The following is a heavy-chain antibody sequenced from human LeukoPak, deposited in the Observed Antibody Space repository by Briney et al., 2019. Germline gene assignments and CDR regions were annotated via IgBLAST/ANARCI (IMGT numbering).Heavy chain of an antibody. CDR2: MYLFGSN. D-gene: IGHD2-15*01. CDR1: GASVSSGAFY. J-gene: IGHJ5*02. V-gene: IGHV4-31*03. Sequence: SETLSLTCTVSGASVSSGAFYWTWIRQFPGKGLEWIGYMYLFGSNFYNPSLKTRVTISLDTSKNQFSLNLTSVTAADTAVYWCARGNAAPPSKFNRFDPWGQGTVVTVSS. CDR3: ARGNAAPPSKFNRFDP.